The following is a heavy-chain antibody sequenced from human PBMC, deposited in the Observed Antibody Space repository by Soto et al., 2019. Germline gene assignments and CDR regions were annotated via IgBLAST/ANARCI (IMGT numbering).Heavy chain of an antibody. D-gene: IGHD6-19*01. CDR3: AREQWGFDS. J-gene: IGHJ4*02. Sequence: QVQLQESGPELVKSSQTLSLTCTVSNGSISTNGHYWTWIRQRPGKCLEWIAYIYYTGNSYYNPSLKSRLTISIDTSKNQFSLTLRSVTAADTAVYYCAREQWGFDSWGQGTLVTVSS. V-gene: IGHV4-31*03. CDR2: IYYTGNS. CDR1: NGSISTNGHY.